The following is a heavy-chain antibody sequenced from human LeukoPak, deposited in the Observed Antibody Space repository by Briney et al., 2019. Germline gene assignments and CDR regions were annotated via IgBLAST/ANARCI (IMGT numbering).Heavy chain of an antibody. D-gene: IGHD5-24*01. CDR2: IIPIFGTA. Sequence: SVKVSCEASGGTFSSYAISWVRQAPGQGLEWMGGIIPIFGTANYAQKFQGRVTLTTDESTSTAYMELSSLRSEDTAVYYCARLDGYNYPFDYWGQGTLVTVSS. J-gene: IGHJ4*02. V-gene: IGHV1-69*05. CDR1: GGTFSSYA. CDR3: ARLDGYNYPFDY.